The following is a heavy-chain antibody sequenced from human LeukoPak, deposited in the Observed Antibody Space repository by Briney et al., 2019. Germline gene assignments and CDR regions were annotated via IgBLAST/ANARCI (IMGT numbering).Heavy chain of an antibody. J-gene: IGHJ3*02. D-gene: IGHD3-10*01. CDR2: ISSNGGNT. CDR1: GFTFSNYE. Sequence: PEGSLRLSCAASGFTFSNYEMHWVRQAPGKGLEYISSISSNGGNTFYTNSVKGRFTISRDNSRKTLHIQMGSLRPQDMAVYYCARESGLAGQGGFDIWGQGTMVTVSS. CDR3: ARESGLAGQGGFDI. V-gene: IGHV3-64*01.